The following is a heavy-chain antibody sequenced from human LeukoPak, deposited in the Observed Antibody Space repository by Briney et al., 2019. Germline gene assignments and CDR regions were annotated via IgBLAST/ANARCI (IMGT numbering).Heavy chain of an antibody. CDR3: ARAKIGYCSGGSCYFDY. CDR1: GGSIGSSY. V-gene: IGHV4-4*07. Sequence: SETLSLTCTVSGGSIGSSYWSWIRQPAGKGLEWIGRIYTGGSTYYNPSLKSRVTISVDTSKNRFSLKLSSVTAADTAVYYCARAKIGYCSGGSCYFDYWGQGTLVTVSS. D-gene: IGHD2-15*01. CDR2: IYTGGST. J-gene: IGHJ4*02.